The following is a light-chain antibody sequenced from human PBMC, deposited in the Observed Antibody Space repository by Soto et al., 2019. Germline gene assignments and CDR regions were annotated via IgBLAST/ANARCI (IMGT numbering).Light chain of an antibody. CDR2: GAS. CDR1: QSVSGN. Sequence: EIVMTQSPATLSVSPGERATLSCRASQSVSGNLAWYQQKPGQAPRLLIYGASTRATGIPARFSGSGSGTEFTLTISSLQSEDFAVCYCQQYNNWLITFGQGTRLEIK. J-gene: IGKJ5*01. CDR3: QQYNNWLIT. V-gene: IGKV3-15*01.